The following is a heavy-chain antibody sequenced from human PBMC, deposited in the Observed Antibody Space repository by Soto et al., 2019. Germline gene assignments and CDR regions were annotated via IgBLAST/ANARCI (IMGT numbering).Heavy chain of an antibody. V-gene: IGHV3-30-3*01. Sequence: PGGSLRLSCAASGFTFSSYAMHWVRQAPGKGLEWVAVISYDGSNKYYADSVKGRFTISRDNSKNTLYLQMNSLRAEDTAVYYCARDSFKELLWFGLQPTLPNYGMDVWGQGTTVTVSS. CDR3: ARDSFKELLWFGLQPTLPNYGMDV. CDR2: ISYDGSNK. D-gene: IGHD3-10*01. J-gene: IGHJ6*02. CDR1: GFTFSSYA.